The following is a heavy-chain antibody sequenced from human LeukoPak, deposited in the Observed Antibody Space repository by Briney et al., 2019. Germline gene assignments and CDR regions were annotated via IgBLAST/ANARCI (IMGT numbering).Heavy chain of an antibody. V-gene: IGHV3-74*01. J-gene: IGHJ4*02. CDR3: AKRGNYDGSGYYPFDY. Sequence: GGSLRLSCAASGFTFSSYWMHWVRQAPGKGLVWVSRINTDGRITNYADSVKGRFTISRDNSKKTLYLQMNSLRAEDTAVYYCAKRGNYDGSGYYPFDYWGQGTLVTVSS. CDR1: GFTFSSYW. CDR2: INTDGRIT. D-gene: IGHD3-22*01.